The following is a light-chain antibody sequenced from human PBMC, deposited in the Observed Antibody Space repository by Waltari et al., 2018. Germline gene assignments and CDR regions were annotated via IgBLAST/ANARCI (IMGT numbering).Light chain of an antibody. CDR2: NAI. CDR1: QSVSNS. J-gene: IGKJ4*01. Sequence: EVVMTQSPATLSLSPGDQPTPSCRASQSVSNSLSWYQQKPGQAPRLLIYNAITRATGIPARFSGSGSGTDFTLTIGSLEPEDAAVYFCLQRTNWPPTFGGGTTVEIK. V-gene: IGKV3-11*01. CDR3: LQRTNWPPT.